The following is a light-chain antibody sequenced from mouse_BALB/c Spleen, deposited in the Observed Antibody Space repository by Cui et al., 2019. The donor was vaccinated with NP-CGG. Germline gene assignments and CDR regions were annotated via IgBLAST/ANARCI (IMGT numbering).Light chain of an antibody. CDR2: GTK. J-gene: IGLJ1*01. V-gene: IGLV1*01. CDR3: ALWYSNHWV. Sequence: QAFVTQESALTTSPGETVTLTCRSNTGAVTTSNYANWVQEKPDHLFTGLIGGTKNRAPGVPARFSGSLIGDKAALTITGAQTEDEAIYFCALWYSNHWVFGGGTKLTVL. CDR1: TGAVTTSNY.